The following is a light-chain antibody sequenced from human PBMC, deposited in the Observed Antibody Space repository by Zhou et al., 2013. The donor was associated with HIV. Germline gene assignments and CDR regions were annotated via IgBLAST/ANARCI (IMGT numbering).Light chain of an antibody. Sequence: EIVLTQSPGTLSLSPGERATLSCRASQSVSSSYLAWYQQKPGQAPRLLIYGATTRATDIPPRFSGSGSGTEFTLTITSLQSEDFAVYYCQQYDNWPPLTFGGGTKVEI. CDR2: GAT. CDR3: QQYDNWPPLT. V-gene: IGKV3-15*01. CDR1: QSVSSSY. J-gene: IGKJ4*01.